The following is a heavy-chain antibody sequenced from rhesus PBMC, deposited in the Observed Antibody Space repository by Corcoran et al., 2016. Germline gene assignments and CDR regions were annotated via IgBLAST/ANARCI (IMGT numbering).Heavy chain of an antibody. CDR1: GGSFSGYY. J-gene: IGHJ4*01. CDR3: ASRVGTTILS. D-gene: IGHD1-44*01. CDR2: ISGRSGST. V-gene: IGHV4-165*01. Sequence: QVQLQESGPGLVKPSETLSLTCAVSGGSFSGYYWGWIRQPPGKGLEWIGDISGRSGSTDANPSLKSRVTISTGTTKNQFSLKLSSVTAADTAVYYCASRVGTTILSWGQGVLVTVSS.